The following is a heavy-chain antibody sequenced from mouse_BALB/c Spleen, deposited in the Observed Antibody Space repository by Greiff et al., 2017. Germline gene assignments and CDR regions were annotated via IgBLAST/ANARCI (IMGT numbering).Heavy chain of an antibody. CDR1: GYAFSSYW. D-gene: IGHD1-1*01. CDR2: IYPGSGST. J-gene: IGHJ4*01. V-gene: IGHV1-55*01. CDR3: TRSTVGAMDY. Sequence: VKLMESGAELVRPGSSVKISCKASGYAFSSYWMNWVKQRPGQGLEWIGNIYPGSGSTNYDEKFKSKATLTVDTSSSTAYMQLSSLTSEDSAVYYCTRSTVGAMDYWGQGTSVTVSS.